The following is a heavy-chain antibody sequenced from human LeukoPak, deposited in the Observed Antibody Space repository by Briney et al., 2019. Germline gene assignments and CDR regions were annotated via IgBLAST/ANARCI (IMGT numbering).Heavy chain of an antibody. CDR1: GFTFSSYG. Sequence: GGSLRLSCAASGFTFSSYGMSWVRQAPGKGLEWVAFIRYDGSIKYYADSVKGRFTISRDNSKNTLDLQMNSLRAEDTAVYYCARDSGFCSRTSCYNWLDPWGQGTLVTVSS. D-gene: IGHD2-2*03. CDR3: ARDSGFCSRTSCYNWLDP. CDR2: IRYDGSIK. J-gene: IGHJ5*02. V-gene: IGHV3-30*02.